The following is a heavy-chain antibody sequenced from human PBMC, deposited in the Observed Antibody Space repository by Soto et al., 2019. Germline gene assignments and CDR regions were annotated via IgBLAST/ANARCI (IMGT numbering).Heavy chain of an antibody. CDR3: ARLRDYESSDYYDMDV. Sequence: EVQLVESGGGLVKPGGSLRLSCAASGFTFSSYSMNWVRQAPGKGLEWVSSISSSSSYIYYADSVKGRFTISRDNAKNSLYVQMNSLRAEDTAVYYCARLRDYESSDYYDMDVWGKGTTVTVSS. D-gene: IGHD3-16*01. CDR2: ISSSSSYI. J-gene: IGHJ6*03. V-gene: IGHV3-21*01. CDR1: GFTFSSYS.